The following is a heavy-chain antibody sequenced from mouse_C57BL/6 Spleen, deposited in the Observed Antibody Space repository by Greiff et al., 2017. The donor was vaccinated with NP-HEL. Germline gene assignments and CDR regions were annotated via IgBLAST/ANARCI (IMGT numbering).Heavy chain of an antibody. Sequence: QVQLQQPGAELVKPGASVKLSCKASGYTFTSYWMHWVKQRPGQGLEWIGMIHPNSGSTNYNEKFKSKATLPVDKSSSTAYMQLSSLTSEDSAVYYCARGASSGPHWYFDVWGTGTTVTVSS. CDR3: ARGASSGPHWYFDV. J-gene: IGHJ1*03. D-gene: IGHD3-2*02. V-gene: IGHV1-64*01. CDR1: GYTFTSYW. CDR2: IHPNSGST.